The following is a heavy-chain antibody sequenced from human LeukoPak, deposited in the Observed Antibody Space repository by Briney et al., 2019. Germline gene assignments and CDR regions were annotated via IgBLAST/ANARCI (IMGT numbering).Heavy chain of an antibody. CDR2: IYYSGST. V-gene: IGHV4-59*08. CDR1: GGSISSYY. CDR3: ARHGYGSGARSPFDP. D-gene: IGHD3-10*01. J-gene: IGHJ5*02. Sequence: SETLSLTCTVSGGSISSYYWSWIRQPPGKGLEWSGYIYYSGSTNYNPSLKSRVTISVDTSKNQFSLKLSSVTGADTAVYYCARHGYGSGARSPFDPLGQGTLVTVSS.